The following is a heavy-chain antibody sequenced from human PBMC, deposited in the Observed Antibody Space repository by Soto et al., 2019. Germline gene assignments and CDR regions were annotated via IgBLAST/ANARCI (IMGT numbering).Heavy chain of an antibody. D-gene: IGHD3-22*01. CDR2: LSDSGGHT. J-gene: IGHJ5*02. V-gene: IGHV3-23*01. CDR1: GFTFSSYA. Sequence: GGSLRLSCAGSGFTFSSYAMTWVRQAPGKGLEWVSTLSDSGGHTYYADSVKGRFTISRDNPKNTLYLQMNSLRAEDTAVYYCTRDSYDSLFDLWGQGTSVTVSS. CDR3: TRDSYDSLFDL.